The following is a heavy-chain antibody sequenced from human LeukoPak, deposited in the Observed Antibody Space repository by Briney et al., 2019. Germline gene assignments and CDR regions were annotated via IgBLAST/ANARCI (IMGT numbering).Heavy chain of an antibody. Sequence: EPSETLSLTCTVSGGSISSYLWSWIRQPPGKGLDWIGYIYTSGGTTYNPAVKSRVTLSVDTSKSQLTLKLSSVTAATTAVYYCARLLSLVVPADNSHYYMDVWGKGTTVTVSS. D-gene: IGHD2-2*01. J-gene: IGHJ6*03. CDR2: IYTSGGT. V-gene: IGHV4-4*09. CDR3: ARLLSLVVPADNSHYYMDV. CDR1: GGSISSYL.